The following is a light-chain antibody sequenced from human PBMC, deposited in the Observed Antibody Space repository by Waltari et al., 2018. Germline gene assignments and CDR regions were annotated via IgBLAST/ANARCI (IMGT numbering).Light chain of an antibody. CDR1: QSIGRA. J-gene: IGKJ1*01. CDR3: QRNDRLPVT. CDR2: GAS. V-gene: IGKV3-20*01. Sequence: EIVLTQSPGTLSLSPGERATLSCRASQSIGRALIWYQQKPGQAPRLLIYGASTRATGIPDRFSGSGFGTDFSLTISRLEPEDFEVYYCQRNDRLPVTFGQGTKVEIK.